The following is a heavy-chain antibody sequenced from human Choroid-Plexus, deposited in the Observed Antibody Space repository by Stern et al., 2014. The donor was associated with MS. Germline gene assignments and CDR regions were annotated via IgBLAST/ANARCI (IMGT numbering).Heavy chain of an antibody. D-gene: IGHD2/OR15-2a*01. J-gene: IGHJ5*02. Sequence: QLQLGQSGGGVVQPGRPLRLSCVVSGFTFGSCAMHWVRQAPGKGLEWVAGVSYDGSNKYYADSVKGRFTISRDNSQNTLYMQMSSLRPEDTAVYYCAKDRQYLTYFFDHWGQGSLVTVSS. CDR1: GFTFGSCA. CDR3: AKDRQYLTYFFDH. CDR2: VSYDGSNK. V-gene: IGHV3-30*18.